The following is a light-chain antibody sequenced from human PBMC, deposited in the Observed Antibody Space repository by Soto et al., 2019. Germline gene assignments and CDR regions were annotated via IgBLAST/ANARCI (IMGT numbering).Light chain of an antibody. J-gene: IGKJ2*02. Sequence: IQMTQSPSSLSASVGDRVTITCQASQDITNYLIWYQQKPGKAPKLLLYDDSSLGTGVSSRFSGSGSGTHFALTIRSLQPEDIATYYCQQFDSVPCTFGQGTKLEFK. CDR3: QQFDSVPCT. CDR1: QDITNY. V-gene: IGKV1-33*01. CDR2: DDS.